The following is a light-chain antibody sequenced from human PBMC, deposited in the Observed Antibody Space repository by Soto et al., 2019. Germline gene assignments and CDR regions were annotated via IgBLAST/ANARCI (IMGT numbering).Light chain of an antibody. V-gene: IGKV3-20*01. Sequence: EIVLTQSPGTLSLSPGERATLSCRASQSVSSSYFAWYQQKPGQAPRLLIYGASSRATGIPDRFSGSGSGTDFTLTISRLEPEDFAVYYCQQYGSSPRTFGQGTTLEIK. CDR1: QSVSSSY. CDR3: QQYGSSPRT. J-gene: IGKJ1*01. CDR2: GAS.